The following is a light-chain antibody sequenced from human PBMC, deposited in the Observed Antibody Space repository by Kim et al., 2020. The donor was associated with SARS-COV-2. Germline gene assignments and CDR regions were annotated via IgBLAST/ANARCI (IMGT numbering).Light chain of an antibody. CDR3: QQYGSSRFT. V-gene: IGKV3-20*01. Sequence: SPGERATLSCRASQSVSSSYLAWYQQKPGQAPRLLIYGASSRATGIPDRFSGSGSGTDFTLTISRLEPGDFAVYYCQQYGSSRFTFGPGTKVDIK. J-gene: IGKJ3*01. CDR2: GAS. CDR1: QSVSSSY.